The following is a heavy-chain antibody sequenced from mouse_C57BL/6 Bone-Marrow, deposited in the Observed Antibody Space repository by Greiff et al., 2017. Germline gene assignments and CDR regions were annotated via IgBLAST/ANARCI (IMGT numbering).Heavy chain of an antibody. D-gene: IGHD1-1*01. CDR1: GYTFTSYD. J-gene: IGHJ1*03. Sequence: VKLMESGPELVKPGASVKLSCKASGYTFTSYDINWVKQRPGQGLEWIGGLYPRDGSTKYNEKFKGKATMTVDTSSSTAYMELHSLTSEDSAVYFCARGTTVVRNWYFDVWGTGTTVTVSS. V-gene: IGHV1-85*01. CDR3: ARGTTVVRNWYFDV. CDR2: LYPRDGST.